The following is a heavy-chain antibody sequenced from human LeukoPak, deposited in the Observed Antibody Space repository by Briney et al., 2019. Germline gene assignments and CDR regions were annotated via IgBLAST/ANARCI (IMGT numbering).Heavy chain of an antibody. V-gene: IGHV3-23*01. D-gene: IGHD3-22*01. CDR3: ARITFYYDSSGYLNAFDV. Sequence: PGGSLRLSCAASGFTFSSYAMAWVRQAPGKGLEWVSGISDSGGNTYYVDSVKDRFTISRDNAKNSLYLQTSSLRTEDTAVYYCARITFYYDSSGYLNAFDVWGQGTMVTVSS. CDR1: GFTFSSYA. CDR2: ISDSGGNT. J-gene: IGHJ3*01.